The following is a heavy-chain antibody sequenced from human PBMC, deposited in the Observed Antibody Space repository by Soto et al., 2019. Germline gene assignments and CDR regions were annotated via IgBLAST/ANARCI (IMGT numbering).Heavy chain of an antibody. CDR3: AKGVGGSGSYYDPVDF. CDR1: GFTFSSYA. V-gene: IGHV3-23*01. CDR2: ISGSGGST. J-gene: IGHJ4*03. D-gene: IGHD3-10*01. Sequence: LRLSCAASGFTFSSYAMSWVRQAPGKGLEWVSAISGSGGSTYYADSVKGRFTISRDNSKNTLYLQMNSLRAEDTAVYYCAKGVGGSGSYYDPVDFWGRGTMVTVSS.